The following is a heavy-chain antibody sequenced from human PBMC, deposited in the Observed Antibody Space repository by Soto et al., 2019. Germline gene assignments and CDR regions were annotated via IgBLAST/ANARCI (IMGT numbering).Heavy chain of an antibody. Sequence: QLQLQESGSGLVKPSQTLSLTCAVSGGSISSGGYSWSWIRQPPGKGLEWIGYIYHSGSTYYNPSLKRRVTLSVDRSKNQFSLKLSSVTAADTAVYYCARVKGGGYCSGGSRYSGLYYFDYWGQGTLVTVSS. CDR2: IYHSGST. CDR1: GGSISSGGYS. V-gene: IGHV4-30-2*01. J-gene: IGHJ4*02. CDR3: ARVKGGGYCSGGSRYSGLYYFDY. D-gene: IGHD2-15*01.